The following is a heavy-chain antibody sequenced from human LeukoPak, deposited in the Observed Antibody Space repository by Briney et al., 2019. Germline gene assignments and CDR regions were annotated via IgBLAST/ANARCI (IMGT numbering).Heavy chain of an antibody. D-gene: IGHD6-13*01. Sequence: PSETLSLTCTVSGVSISSDYWSWIRQPPGKGLEWIGYVHYTGGTNYNPSLKSRVTISADTSMNQLSLKLSSVTAADTAVYYCARAAGPLAAPDFWGQGTPVTVSS. CDR1: GVSISSDY. J-gene: IGHJ4*02. V-gene: IGHV4-59*01. CDR3: ARAAGPLAAPDF. CDR2: VHYTGGT.